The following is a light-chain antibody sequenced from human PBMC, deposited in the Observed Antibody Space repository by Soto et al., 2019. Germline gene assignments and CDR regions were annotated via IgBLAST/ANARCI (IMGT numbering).Light chain of an antibody. Sequence: EIVLTQSPGTLSLSPGERATLSCRASQSVSSSYLAWYQQRRGQAPRLLIYGSTSKATGISDRFSGSGSATDITLTISRQEHEDFAVYYCHQYGSSPATFGQGTKVEIK. CDR1: QSVSSSY. V-gene: IGKV3-20*01. J-gene: IGKJ1*01. CDR3: HQYGSSPAT. CDR2: GST.